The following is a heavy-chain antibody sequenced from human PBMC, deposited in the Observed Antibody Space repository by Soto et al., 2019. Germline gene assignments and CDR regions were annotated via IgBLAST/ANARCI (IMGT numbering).Heavy chain of an antibody. CDR2: ISHMGVP. D-gene: IGHD3-3*01. J-gene: IGHJ6*02. CDR1: GQSYGPYF. CDR3: AHLRFVDWFQYKMDV. Sequence: PSETLSLTCGVSGQSYGPYFWSWIRQSPGKGLEWIGEISHMGVPNYNPALNNRVTISVDSSKKHFSLSLTSVTAADTAVYYCAHLRFVDWFQYKMDVCGQGTTVTVSS. V-gene: IGHV4-34*01.